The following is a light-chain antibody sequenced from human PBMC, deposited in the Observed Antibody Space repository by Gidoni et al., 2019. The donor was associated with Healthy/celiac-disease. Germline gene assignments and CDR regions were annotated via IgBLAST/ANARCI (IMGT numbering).Light chain of an antibody. V-gene: IGKV3-11*01. CDR2: DAS. J-gene: IGKJ5*01. Sequence: EIVLTQSPATLSLSPGERATLSCRASQSVSSYLAWYQQKPGQAPRLLIYDASNRATGIPARCSGSGSGTDFTLTISSLEPEDFAVYYWQQRSNWPPITFGQGTRLEIK. CDR1: QSVSSY. CDR3: QQRSNWPPIT.